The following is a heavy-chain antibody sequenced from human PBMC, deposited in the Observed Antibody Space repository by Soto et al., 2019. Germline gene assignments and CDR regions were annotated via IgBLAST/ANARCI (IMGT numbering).Heavy chain of an antibody. D-gene: IGHD2-21*02. J-gene: IGHJ4*02. CDR1: GFTFSSYG. CDR2: ISYDGSNK. Sequence: HPGGSLRLSCAASGFTFSSYGMHWVRQAPGKGLEWVAVISYDGSNKYYADSVKGRFTISRDNAKNSLYLQMNSLRAEDTALYYCAKDIDPIVVVTAIGFDYWGQGTLVTVSS. CDR3: AKDIDPIVVVTAIGFDY. V-gene: IGHV3-30*18.